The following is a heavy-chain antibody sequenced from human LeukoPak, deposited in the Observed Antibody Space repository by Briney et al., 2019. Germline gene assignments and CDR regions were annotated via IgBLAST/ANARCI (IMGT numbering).Heavy chain of an antibody. CDR2: ISGSGGST. CDR1: GFTFSSHA. Sequence: GGSLRLSCAASGFTFSSHAVSWVRQAPGKGLEWVSAISGSGGSTYYADSVKGRFTISRDNSKNTLYLQMNSLRAEDTAVYYCAKGTGSSWYDRFDYWGQGTLVTVSS. V-gene: IGHV3-23*01. J-gene: IGHJ4*02. D-gene: IGHD6-13*01. CDR3: AKGTGSSWYDRFDY.